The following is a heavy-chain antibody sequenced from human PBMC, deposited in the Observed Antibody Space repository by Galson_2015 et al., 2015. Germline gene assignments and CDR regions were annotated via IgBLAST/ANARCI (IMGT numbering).Heavy chain of an antibody. D-gene: IGHD3-22*01. CDR1: GFTFSSYG. CDR2: ISYDGSNK. J-gene: IGHJ3*02. V-gene: IGHV3-30*18. Sequence: SLRLSCAASGFTFSSYGMHWVRQAPGKGLEWVAVISYDGSNKYYADSVKGRFTISRDNSKNTLYLQMNNLRAEDTAVYYCAKDQGSESSGYYIGACEIWGQGNHGHR. CDR3: AKDQGSESSGYYIGACEI.